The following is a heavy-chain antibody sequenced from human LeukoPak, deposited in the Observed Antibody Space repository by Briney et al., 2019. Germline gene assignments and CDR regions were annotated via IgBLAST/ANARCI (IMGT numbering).Heavy chain of an antibody. Sequence: SETLSLTCTVSGGSVSSGSYYWSWNRQPPGKGLEWIGYIYYTGSTNYNPSLKSRVTISVDMSKNQFSLKLTSVTAADTAVYYCATKGPRRGYFDYWGQGTLVAVSS. CDR2: IYYTGST. J-gene: IGHJ4*02. CDR3: ATKGPRRGYFDY. V-gene: IGHV4-61*01. CDR1: GGSVSSGSYY.